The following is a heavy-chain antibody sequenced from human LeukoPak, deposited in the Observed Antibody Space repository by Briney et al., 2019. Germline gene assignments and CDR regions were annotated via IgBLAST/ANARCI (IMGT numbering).Heavy chain of an antibody. J-gene: IGHJ3*02. V-gene: IGHV4-34*01. CDR1: GGSFSGYY. CDR3: ARGLDAFDI. CDR2: INHSGST. Sequence: PSETLSLTCAVYGGSFSGYYWSWIRQPPGKGLEWIGEINHSGSTNYNPSLKSRATISLDTSKNQFSLKLSSVTAADTAVYYCARGLDAFDIWGQGTMVTVSS.